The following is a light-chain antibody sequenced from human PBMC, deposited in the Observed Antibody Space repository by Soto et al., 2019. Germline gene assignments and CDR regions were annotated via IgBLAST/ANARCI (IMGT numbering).Light chain of an antibody. CDR2: GVS. CDR1: QSVSKTY. V-gene: IGKV3-20*01. J-gene: IGKJ1*01. CDR3: QQYGTLPWT. Sequence: EIVLTQSPGTLSLSPGERATLSCRASQSVSKTYLAWYQQKPGQAPRLLMFGVSSRATGIPDRFSGSGSGTDFTLTIIRLEPGDFAVYYCQQYGTLPWTFGQGTKVEIK.